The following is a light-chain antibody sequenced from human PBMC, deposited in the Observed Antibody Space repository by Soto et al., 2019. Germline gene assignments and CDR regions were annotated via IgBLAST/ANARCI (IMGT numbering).Light chain of an antibody. CDR1: QSVSSN. J-gene: IGKJ4*01. CDR2: DVS. CDR3: QQYHDWPLN. Sequence: EIVMTQSPATLSVSPGERATLSCRASQSVSSNFAWYQQRPAQAPRLLIYDVSTRATGVPTRFSGSGSGTEFTLTISSLQSEDFAVYYCQQYHDWPLNFGGGTKWIS. V-gene: IGKV3D-15*01.